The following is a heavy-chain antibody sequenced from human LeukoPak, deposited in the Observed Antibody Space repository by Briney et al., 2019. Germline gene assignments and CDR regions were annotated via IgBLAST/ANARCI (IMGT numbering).Heavy chain of an antibody. J-gene: IGHJ6*02. CDR2: INPYSGDT. Sequence: ASVKVSCKASGYTFTGFYMHWVRQAPGHGLEWMGWINPYSGDTNYAQKFQGRVTMARDTPISTAYMDLSRLRSDDTAVYYCARDQGVAAAGSEYYYSGMNVWGQGTTVTVSS. V-gene: IGHV1-2*02. CDR1: GYTFTGFY. D-gene: IGHD6-13*01. CDR3: ARDQGVAAAGSEYYYSGMNV.